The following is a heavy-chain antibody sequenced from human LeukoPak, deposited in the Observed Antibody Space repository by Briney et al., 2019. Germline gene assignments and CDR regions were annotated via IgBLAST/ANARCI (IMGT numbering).Heavy chain of an antibody. J-gene: IGHJ3*02. Sequence: PSQTLSLTWTVSGGSISSGGYYWSWIRQHPGKGLEWIGYIYYSGSTYYNPSLKSRVTISVDTSKNQFSLKLSSVTAADTAVYYCARWCNRSGYYGDDAFDIWGQGTMVTVSS. V-gene: IGHV4-31*02. CDR2: IYYSGST. CDR1: GGSISSGGYY. D-gene: IGHD3-22*01. CDR3: ARWCNRSGYYGDDAFDI.